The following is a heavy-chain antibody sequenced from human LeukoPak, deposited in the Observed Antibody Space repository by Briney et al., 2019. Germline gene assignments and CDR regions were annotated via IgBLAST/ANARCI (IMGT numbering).Heavy chain of an antibody. J-gene: IGHJ3*02. CDR2: IYYSGST. CDR1: GGSINSCY. CDR3: ARTGGPTYKSSWFI. Sequence: SETLSLTCTVSGGSINSCYWSWIRQPPGKGLEWIGYIYYSGSTDYNPSLKSRVTISADTSKNQLSLKLSSVTAADTAVYYCARTGGPTYKSSWFIWGQGTMVTVSS. D-gene: IGHD6-13*01. V-gene: IGHV4-59*01.